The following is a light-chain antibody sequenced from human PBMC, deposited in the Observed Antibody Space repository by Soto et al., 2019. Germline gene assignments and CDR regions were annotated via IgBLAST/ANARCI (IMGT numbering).Light chain of an antibody. J-gene: IGKJ5*01. CDR3: QQYENIPT. CDR2: DAS. Sequence: DIQMTQSPSSLSASVGVRVTITCQASQNINNYLNWYQQKPGRAPKLLIYDASNLEAGVPSRFRGSGSGTDFTFTISRLQPEDIATYYCQQYENIPTFGQGTRLEIK. CDR1: QNINNY. V-gene: IGKV1-33*01.